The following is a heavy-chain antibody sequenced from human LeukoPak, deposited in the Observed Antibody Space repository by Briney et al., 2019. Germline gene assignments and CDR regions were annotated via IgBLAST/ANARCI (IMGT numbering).Heavy chain of an antibody. CDR2: ISSSSSYI. Sequence: GGSLRLSCAASGFTFSSYAMSWVRQAPGKGLEWVSSISSSSSYISYADSMKGRFTTSRDNAKNSLYLQMNSLRAEDTAVYYCARDLGSGPGYFDYWGQGTLVTVSS. CDR1: GFTFSSYA. CDR3: ARDLGSGPGYFDY. D-gene: IGHD6-19*01. V-gene: IGHV3-21*01. J-gene: IGHJ4*02.